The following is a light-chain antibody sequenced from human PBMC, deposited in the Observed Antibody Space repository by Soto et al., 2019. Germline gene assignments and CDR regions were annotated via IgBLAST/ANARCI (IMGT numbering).Light chain of an antibody. V-gene: IGKV3-20*01. CDR1: QSISHKY. CDR3: QLYSGSPCT. Sequence: IVLTQSPGTLSLSPGERATLSCRASQSISHKYLAWYQQEPGRAPRHLIHGVAIRATGIPDRFSGSGSGTDFTLTISRLELEDFAVYYFQLYSGSPCTFGQGTKVEIK. J-gene: IGKJ1*01. CDR2: GVA.